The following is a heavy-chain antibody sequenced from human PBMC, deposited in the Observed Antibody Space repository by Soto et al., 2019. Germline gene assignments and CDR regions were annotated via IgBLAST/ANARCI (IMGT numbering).Heavy chain of an antibody. CDR2: IYYSGST. V-gene: IGHV4-30-4*01. Sequence: SETLSLTCTASGGSISSGDYYWSWIRQPPGKGLEWIGYIYYSGSTYYNPSLKSRVTISVDTSKIQFSLKLSSVTAAHTAVYYCAGSRDSCYDDVSQLSYYCMDVWGQGTTVTVSS. CDR3: AGSRDSCYDDVSQLSYYCMDV. D-gene: IGHD3-22*01. J-gene: IGHJ6*02. CDR1: GGSISSGDYY.